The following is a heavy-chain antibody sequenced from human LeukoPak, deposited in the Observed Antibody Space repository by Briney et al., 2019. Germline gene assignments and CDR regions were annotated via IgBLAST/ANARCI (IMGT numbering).Heavy chain of an antibody. CDR1: GGSVSSGSYY. J-gene: IGHJ4*02. CDR3: ARAPDYYDSSGLPDY. CDR2: IYYSGST. V-gene: IGHV4-30-4*08. D-gene: IGHD3-22*01. Sequence: SEPLSLTCTVSGGSVSSGSYYWSWIRQPPGKGLEWIGYIYYSGSTYYNPSLKSRVTISVDTSKNQFSLKLSSVTAADTAVYYCARAPDYYDSSGLPDYWGQGTLVTVSS.